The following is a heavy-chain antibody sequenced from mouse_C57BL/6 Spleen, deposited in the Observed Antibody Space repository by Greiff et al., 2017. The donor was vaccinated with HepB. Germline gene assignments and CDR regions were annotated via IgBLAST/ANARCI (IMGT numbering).Heavy chain of an antibody. CDR3: GKEGDYSNYDAMDY. CDR1: GFSFTSYG. D-gene: IGHD2-5*01. V-gene: IGHV2-3*01. Sequence: VKLMESGPGLVAPSQCLSITCTVSGFSFTSYGVSWVRQPPGKGLEWLGVIWGDGSTNYHSALISRLSISKDNSKSQVFLKLNSLQTDDTATYYCGKEGDYSNYDAMDYGGQGTSVTVSS. CDR2: IWGDGST. J-gene: IGHJ4*01.